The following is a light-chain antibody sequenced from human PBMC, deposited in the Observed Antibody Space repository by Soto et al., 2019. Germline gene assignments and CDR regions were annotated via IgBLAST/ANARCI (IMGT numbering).Light chain of an antibody. V-gene: IGLV2-14*03. Sequence: QSVLTQPASVSGSPGQSITISCTGTSSDVGAYNYVSWYQQHPGKAPKLIISAVSSRPSGVSDRFSASKSGNTASLTISGLQAEDEAEYYCISYTTSVTDVFGTGTKVTVL. J-gene: IGLJ1*01. CDR3: ISYTTSVTDV. CDR2: AVS. CDR1: SSDVGAYNY.